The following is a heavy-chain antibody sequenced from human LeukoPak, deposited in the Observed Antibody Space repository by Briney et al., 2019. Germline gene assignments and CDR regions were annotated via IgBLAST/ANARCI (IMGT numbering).Heavy chain of an antibody. V-gene: IGHV4-31*03. Sequence: SQTLSLTCTVSGGSISSGGYYWSWIRQHPGKGLEWIGYNYYSGSTYYNPSLKSRVTISVDTSKNQFSLKLSSVTAADTAVYYCARGRLVMATPWGNWFDPWGQGTLVTVSS. D-gene: IGHD5-24*01. CDR2: NYYSGST. CDR3: ARGRLVMATPWGNWFDP. J-gene: IGHJ5*02. CDR1: GGSISSGGYY.